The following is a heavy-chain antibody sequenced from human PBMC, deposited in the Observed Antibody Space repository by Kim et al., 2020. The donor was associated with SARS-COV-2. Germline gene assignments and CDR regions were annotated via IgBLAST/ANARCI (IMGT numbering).Heavy chain of an antibody. Sequence: GGSLRLSCAASGFTFSDYYMSWIRQAPGKGLEWVSYISSSGSTIYYADSVKGRFTISRDNAKNSLYLQMNSLRAEDTAVYYCARDLGYDFWSGYSDAFDIWGQGPMFSVSS. V-gene: IGHV3-11*01. J-gene: IGHJ3*02. CDR3: ARDLGYDFWSGYSDAFDI. CDR2: ISSSGSTI. CDR1: GFTFSDYY. D-gene: IGHD3-3*01.